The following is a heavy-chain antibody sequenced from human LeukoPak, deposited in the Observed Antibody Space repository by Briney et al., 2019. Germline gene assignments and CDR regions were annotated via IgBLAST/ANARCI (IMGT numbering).Heavy chain of an antibody. J-gene: IGHJ3*02. CDR3: ARETGCSSTSCYGEAFDT. D-gene: IGHD2-2*01. Sequence: GGSLRLACAASGFAFSAYSMNWVRQAPGKGLEWVAAINTRSRTYYADSVKGRFTMSRDNAKNSLYLQMNSLRVEDTAVYYCARETGCSSTSCYGEAFDTWGQGTMVTVSS. V-gene: IGHV3-69-1*02. CDR2: INTRSRT. CDR1: GFAFSAYS.